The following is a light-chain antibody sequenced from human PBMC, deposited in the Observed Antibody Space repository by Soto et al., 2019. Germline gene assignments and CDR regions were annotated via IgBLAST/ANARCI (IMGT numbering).Light chain of an antibody. CDR1: QSVSSY. CDR3: HQRSSWPLT. CDR2: DAS. Sequence: EIVLTQSPATLSLSPGERATLSCRASQSVSSYLAWYQQKPGQAPRLLIYDASNRATGIPVRFSGSGSGTDLTLTISSLEPEDFAVYYCHQRSSWPLTFGGGTKVEIK. V-gene: IGKV3-11*01. J-gene: IGKJ4*01.